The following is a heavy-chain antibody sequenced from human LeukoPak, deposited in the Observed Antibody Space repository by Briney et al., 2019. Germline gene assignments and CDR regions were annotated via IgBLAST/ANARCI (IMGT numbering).Heavy chain of an antibody. CDR3: ARYRANYYDSSGYFDQ. J-gene: IGHJ4*02. CDR1: GYTFTSYY. V-gene: IGHV1-46*01. Sequence: ASVKVSCKASGYTFTSYYMHWVRQAPGQGLEWMGIINPSGGSTNYAQKFQGRVTMTRDTSMSTVYMELSSLGSEDTAVYYCARYRANYYDSSGYFDQWGQGTLVTISS. CDR2: INPSGGST. D-gene: IGHD3-22*01.